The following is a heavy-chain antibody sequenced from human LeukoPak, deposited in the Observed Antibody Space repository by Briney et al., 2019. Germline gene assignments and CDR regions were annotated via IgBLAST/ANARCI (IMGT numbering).Heavy chain of an antibody. V-gene: IGHV3-66*02. CDR1: GFTVGSNY. J-gene: IGHJ4*02. CDR2: LYSVGTT. Sequence: GGSLRLSCAASGFTVGSNYVSWVRQAPGKGLQWVSFLYSVGTTYYADSVKGRFTISRDDSKNTVYLQMNSLTTEDTAVYYCARALYGSGSHFIAWGQGTLVTVSS. D-gene: IGHD3-10*01. CDR3: ARALYGSGSHFIA.